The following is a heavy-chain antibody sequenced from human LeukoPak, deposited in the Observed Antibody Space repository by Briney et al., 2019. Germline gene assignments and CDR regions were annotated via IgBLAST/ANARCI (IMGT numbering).Heavy chain of an antibody. CDR2: IRSNGDHT. D-gene: IGHD1-1*01. CDR3: AKGQELDDGVFDS. V-gene: IGHV3-23*01. Sequence: QPGGSLRLSCAASGFTFSSHSVNWVRQAPGKGLEWVSTIRSNGDHTYNADSVKGRFTISRDNSKNTLYLQMNSLRVEDTAIYYCAKGQELDDGVFDSWGQGTLVTVS. CDR1: GFTFSSHS. J-gene: IGHJ4*02.